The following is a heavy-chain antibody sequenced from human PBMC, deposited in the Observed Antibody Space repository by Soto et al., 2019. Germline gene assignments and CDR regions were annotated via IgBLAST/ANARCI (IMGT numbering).Heavy chain of an antibody. D-gene: IGHD3-9*01. J-gene: IGHJ4*02. CDR3: ARDRYGGFDY. V-gene: IGHV4-39*02. CDR1: GGSINSKSYF. Sequence: QLQLQESGPGLVQPSETLSLTCSVSGGSINSKSYFWGWIRQTPGKGLEWIASINYVGKTYYSPSLKSRLAISVDTSKNQFSLRLSSVTAADTAVYYCARDRYGGFDYWGLGTLVTVSS. CDR2: INYVGKT.